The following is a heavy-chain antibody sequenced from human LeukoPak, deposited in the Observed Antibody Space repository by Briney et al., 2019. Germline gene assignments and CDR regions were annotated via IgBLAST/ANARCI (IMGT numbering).Heavy chain of an antibody. CDR2: IRYDGSNQ. D-gene: IGHD3-3*01. V-gene: IGHV3-30*02. CDR3: AKDLSKELLYRRGMYYFDY. Sequence: GGSLRLSCAAFGFTFSNYGMHWVRQAPGKGLEWVAFIRYDGSNQYYADSVKGRFTISRDNSKNTLFLQMNSLSTEDTAVYYCAKDLSKELLYRRGMYYFDYWGQGTLVTVSS. J-gene: IGHJ4*02. CDR1: GFTFSNYG.